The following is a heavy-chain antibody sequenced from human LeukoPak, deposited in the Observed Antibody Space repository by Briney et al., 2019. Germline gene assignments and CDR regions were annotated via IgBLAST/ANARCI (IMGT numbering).Heavy chain of an antibody. CDR1: GFTFSSYW. V-gene: IGHV3-7*01. CDR3: ARDRNYGSGSYYFDY. J-gene: IGHJ4*02. D-gene: IGHD3-10*01. CDR2: IKQDGSEK. Sequence: PGGSLRLSCAASGFTFSSYWMSWVRQAPGKGLEWVANIKQDGSEKYYVDSVKGRFTISRDNAKNSLYLQMNSPRAEDTAVYYCARDRNYGSGSYYFDYWGQGTLVTVSS.